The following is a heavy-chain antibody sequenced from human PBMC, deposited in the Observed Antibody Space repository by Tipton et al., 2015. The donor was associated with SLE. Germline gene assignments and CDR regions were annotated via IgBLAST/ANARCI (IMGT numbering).Heavy chain of an antibody. J-gene: IGHJ4*02. CDR2: IYYSGST. Sequence: TLSLTCTVSGGSISSHYWSWIRQPPGKGLEWIGYIYYSGSTNYNPSLKSRVTISVDTSKNQFSLKLSSVTAADTAVYYCARVGANYDILTGQRYYYLDYWGQGTLVTVSS. D-gene: IGHD3-9*01. CDR1: GGSISSHY. CDR3: ARVGANYDILTGQRYYYLDY. V-gene: IGHV4-59*11.